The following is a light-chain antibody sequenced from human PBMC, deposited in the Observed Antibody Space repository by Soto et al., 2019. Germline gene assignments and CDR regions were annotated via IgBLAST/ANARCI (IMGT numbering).Light chain of an antibody. CDR1: SSDVGAYNY. CDR2: DVT. Sequence: QSALTQPDSVSGSPGQSITISCAGTSSDVGAYNYVAWYQHHPGKAPKLIVYDVTNRPSGVSNRFSGSKSGNTASLTISGLQAEDEADYYGSSFTSRSTPFVFGTGTKLTVL. CDR3: SSFTSRSTPFV. J-gene: IGLJ1*01. V-gene: IGLV2-14*03.